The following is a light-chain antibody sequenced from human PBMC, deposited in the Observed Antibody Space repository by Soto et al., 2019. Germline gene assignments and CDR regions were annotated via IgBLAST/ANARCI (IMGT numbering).Light chain of an antibody. Sequence: EILMTQSPATLSVSPGESATLSCSASHRVSSYLAWYQQKPGQAPRLLIYGASSRATGVPDRFSGSGSGTHFTLTISRLEPGDFAVYYCQHFGGTTFTFGQGTRLEIK. CDR3: QHFGGTTFT. CDR1: HRVSSY. CDR2: GAS. J-gene: IGKJ5*01. V-gene: IGKV3-20*01.